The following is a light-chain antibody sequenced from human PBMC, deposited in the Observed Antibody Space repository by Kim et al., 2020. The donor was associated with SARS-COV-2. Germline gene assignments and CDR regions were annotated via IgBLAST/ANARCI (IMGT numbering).Light chain of an antibody. J-gene: IGLJ2*01. CDR2: GNS. CDR1: SSNIGAGYD. V-gene: IGLV1-40*01. Sequence: QRVNISCTGSSSNIGAGYDVHWYQQLPGTAPKLLIYGNSNRPSGVPDRFSGSKSGTSASLAITGLQAEDEADYYCQSYDSSLSGVVFGGGTLLTVL. CDR3: QSYDSSLSGVV.